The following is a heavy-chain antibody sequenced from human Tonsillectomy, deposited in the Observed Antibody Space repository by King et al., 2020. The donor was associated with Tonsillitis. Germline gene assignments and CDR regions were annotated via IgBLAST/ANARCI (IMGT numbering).Heavy chain of an antibody. CDR2: IRYDGAYK. CDR3: AKEGGIVGSTGLDY. V-gene: IGHV3-30*02. CDR1: EFTFNGYG. Sequence: VQLVESGGGVVQPGGSLRLSCVASEFTFNGYGMHWVRQAPGKGLEWVAFIRYDGAYKYYADSVKGRFTISRDNSKNTLYLQMNSLRIEDTAVYYCAKEGGIVGSTGLDYWGQGTLVTVSS. D-gene: IGHD1-26*01. J-gene: IGHJ4*02.